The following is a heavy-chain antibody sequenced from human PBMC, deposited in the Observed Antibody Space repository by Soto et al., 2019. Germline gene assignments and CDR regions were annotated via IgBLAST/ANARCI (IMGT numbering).Heavy chain of an antibody. D-gene: IGHD3-3*01. CDR1: GFTFSSYW. V-gene: IGHV3-7*03. CDR2: IKQDGSEK. J-gene: IGHJ4*02. CDR3: ARDTTYDFWSGYHLFDY. Sequence: LRLSCAASGFTFSSYWMSWVRQAPGKGLEWVANIKQDGSEKYYVDSVKGRFTISRDNAKNSLYLQMNSLRAEDTAVYYCARDTTYDFWSGYHLFDYWGQGTLVTVSS.